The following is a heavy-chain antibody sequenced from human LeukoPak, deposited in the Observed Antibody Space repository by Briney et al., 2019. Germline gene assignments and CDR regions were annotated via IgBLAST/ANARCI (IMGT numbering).Heavy chain of an antibody. CDR1: GGSISSYY. J-gene: IGHJ4*02. CDR3: ARYGYTSFYFDY. V-gene: IGHV4-4*07. CDR2: IYTSGST. Sequence: SETLSLTCTVSGGSISSYYWSWIRQPAGKGLEWIGRIYTSGSTNYNPSLKSRVTISLDTSKNQFSLNLNSVTAADTAVYYCARYGYTSFYFDYWGQGTLVTVSS. D-gene: IGHD5-24*01.